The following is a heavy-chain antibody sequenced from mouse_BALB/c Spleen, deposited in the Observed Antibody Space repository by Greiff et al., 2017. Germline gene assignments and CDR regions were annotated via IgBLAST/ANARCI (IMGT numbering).Heavy chain of an antibody. CDR2: IWAGGST. Sequence: VQRVESGPGLVAPSQSLSITCTVSGFSLTSYGVHWVRQPPGKGLEWLGVIWAGGSTNYNSALMSRLSISKDNSKSQVFLKMNSLQTDDTAMYYCARDRGITTAYYFDYWGQGTTLTVSS. CDR1: GFSLTSYG. J-gene: IGHJ2*01. D-gene: IGHD1-2*01. CDR3: ARDRGITTAYYFDY. V-gene: IGHV2-9*02.